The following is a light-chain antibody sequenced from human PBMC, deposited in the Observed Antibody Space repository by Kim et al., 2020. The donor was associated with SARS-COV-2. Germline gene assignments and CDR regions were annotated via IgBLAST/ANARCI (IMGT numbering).Light chain of an antibody. J-gene: IGKJ2*01. CDR1: QSVLYSSNNKNY. CDR2: WAS. CDR3: QQYYSTPYP. Sequence: DIVMTQSPDSLAVSLGERATIDCKSSQSVLYSSNNKNYLAWYQQKPGQPPKLLIYWASTRESGVPDRFSGSGSGTDFTLTISSLQAEDVAVYYCQQYYSTPYPFGQGTKLEFK. V-gene: IGKV4-1*01.